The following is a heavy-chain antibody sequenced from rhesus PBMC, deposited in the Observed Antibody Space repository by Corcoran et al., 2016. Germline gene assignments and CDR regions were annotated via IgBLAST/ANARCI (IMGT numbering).Heavy chain of an antibody. CDR1: GCSISYGYG. Sequence: QVQLQESGPGLVKPSETLSLTCGVSGCSISYGYGWSWIRQPPGKGLEWVGSTGGRRGATNYTPHLKRRVTTSKDTNKNQYSLNLTSGTAADTAVYYCARVTGYTRGCDGAYGLDSWGQGVVVIVSS. V-gene: IGHV4-127*01. CDR3: ARVTGYTRGCDGAYGLDS. D-gene: IGHD6-31*01. CDR2: TGGRRGAT. J-gene: IGHJ6*01.